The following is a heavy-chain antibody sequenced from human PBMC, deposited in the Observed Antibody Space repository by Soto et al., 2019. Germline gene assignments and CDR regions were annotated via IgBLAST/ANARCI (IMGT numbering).Heavy chain of an antibody. CDR3: ARHPLLWFGVYFDY. CDR2: IYYSGST. Sequence: SETLSLTCTVSGGSISSYYWSWIRRPPGKGLEWIGYIYYSGSTNYNPSLKSRVTISVDTSKNQFSLKLSSVTAADTAVYYCARHPLLWFGVYFDYWGQGTLVTVSS. D-gene: IGHD3-10*01. J-gene: IGHJ4*02. V-gene: IGHV4-59*08. CDR1: GGSISSYY.